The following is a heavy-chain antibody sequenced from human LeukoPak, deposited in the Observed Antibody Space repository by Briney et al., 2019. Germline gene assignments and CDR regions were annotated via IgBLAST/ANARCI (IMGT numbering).Heavy chain of an antibody. V-gene: IGHV1-2*02. Sequence: ASVKVSCKASGYTFTSYDINWVRQATGQGLEWMGWINPNSDATKYSQKFQGRVTMTRDTSISTTYMDLTRLTSDDTAVYYCARGPEYGGTIDYWGQGTLVTVSS. CDR2: INPNSDAT. CDR3: ARGPEYGGTIDY. D-gene: IGHD4-23*01. J-gene: IGHJ4*02. CDR1: GYTFTSYD.